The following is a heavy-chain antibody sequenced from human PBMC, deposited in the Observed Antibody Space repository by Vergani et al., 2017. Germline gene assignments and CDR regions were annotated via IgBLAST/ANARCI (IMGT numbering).Heavy chain of an antibody. Sequence: VQLVESGGGLVKPGGSLRLSCAASGFTFTNFTMTWVRQAPGEGLEWVSGISGSGGFTYYADSVKGRFTIPRDNSKNTMFLQMNNLRAEDTAVYYCAKDNVPGYYDSSGYCDYWGQGTLVTVSS. J-gene: IGHJ4*02. D-gene: IGHD3-22*01. CDR2: ISGSGGFT. V-gene: IGHV3-23*04. CDR3: AKDNVPGYYDSSGYCDY. CDR1: GFTFTNFT.